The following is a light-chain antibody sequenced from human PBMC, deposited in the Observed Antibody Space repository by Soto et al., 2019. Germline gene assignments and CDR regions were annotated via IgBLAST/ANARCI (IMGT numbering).Light chain of an antibody. V-gene: IGKV3-20*01. J-gene: IGKJ1*01. CDR3: QQYVSSPRT. CDR1: QSVSRH. Sequence: DIVLTQSPATLSLSPGDRATLSCRASQSVSRHLAWYQQKPGQAPRLLIYGASNRATGIPDRFSGSGSGTDFTLTISRLEPEDFAVYYCQQYVSSPRTFGQGTKVDIK. CDR2: GAS.